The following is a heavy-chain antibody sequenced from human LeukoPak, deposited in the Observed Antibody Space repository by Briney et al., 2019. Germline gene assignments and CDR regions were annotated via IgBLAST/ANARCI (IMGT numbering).Heavy chain of an antibody. CDR2: ISGSGGST. Sequence: TGGSLRLSCAASGFTFSSYAMSWVRQAPGKGLEWVSAISGSGGSTYYADSVKGRFTISRDNSKNTLYLQMNSLRAEDTAVYYRAKLGPAADDAFDIWGQGTMVTVSS. J-gene: IGHJ3*02. CDR3: AKLGPAADDAFDI. CDR1: GFTFSSYA. V-gene: IGHV3-23*01. D-gene: IGHD2-2*01.